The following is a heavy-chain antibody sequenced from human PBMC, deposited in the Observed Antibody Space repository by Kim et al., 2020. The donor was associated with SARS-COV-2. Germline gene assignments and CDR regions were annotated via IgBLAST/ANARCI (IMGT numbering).Heavy chain of an antibody. J-gene: IGHJ6*02. CDR1: GYSISSGYY. CDR2: IYHSGST. D-gene: IGHD6-25*01. CDR3: ARDSGGGMDV. Sequence: SETLSLTCTVSGYSISSGYYWGWIRQPPGKGLEWIGSIYHSGSTYYNPSLKSRVTISVDTSKNQFSLKLSSVTAADTAVYYCARDSGGGMDVWGQGTTVTVSS. V-gene: IGHV4-38-2*02.